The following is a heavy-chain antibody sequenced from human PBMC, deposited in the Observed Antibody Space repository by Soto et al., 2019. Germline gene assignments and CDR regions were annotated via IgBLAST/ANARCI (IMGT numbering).Heavy chain of an antibody. V-gene: IGHV3-11*01. D-gene: IGHD5-12*01. J-gene: IGHJ6*02. CDR3: ARVNIVSTVHAWDYYYGMDV. CDR2: ISSSTSTI. Sequence: VGSLRLSCAASRFTFSDYYMSWVRQAPGKGLDWVSYISSSTSTIYYADSVKGRFTISRDNAKNSLYLQMNSLRAEDTAVYYCARVNIVSTVHAWDYYYGMDVWGQGTTVTVSS. CDR1: RFTFSDYY.